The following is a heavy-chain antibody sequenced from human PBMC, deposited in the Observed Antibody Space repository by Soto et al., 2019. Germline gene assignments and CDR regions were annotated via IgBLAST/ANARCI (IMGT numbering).Heavy chain of an antibody. J-gene: IGHJ5*02. CDR1: GGSISGGGDS. D-gene: IGHD3-3*01. CDR2: IYHNGST. CDR3: ALARGEIFAVVIRNGFDP. V-gene: IGHV4-30-2*01. Sequence: TLSLTFAVSGGSISGGGDSWSWIRQPPGKGLEWIGYIYHNGSTNYNPSLKSRVAISVDKAKNQFSLKLTSVTAADTAVYCCALARGEIFAVVIRNGFDPWGQGTLVTVPS.